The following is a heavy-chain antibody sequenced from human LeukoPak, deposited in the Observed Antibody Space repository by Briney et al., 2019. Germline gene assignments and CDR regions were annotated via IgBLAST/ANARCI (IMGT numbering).Heavy chain of an antibody. CDR3: ARDPTPYYYDSSGYGY. Sequence: GGSLRLSCAASGFTFSSYSMIWVRQAPGKGLEWVSYIGSISSAIYNADSVEGRFTISRDNAKNSLYLQMNSLRAEDTAVYYCARDPTPYYYDSSGYGYWGQGTLVTVSS. V-gene: IGHV3-48*04. D-gene: IGHD3-22*01. CDR1: GFTFSSYS. CDR2: IGSISSAI. J-gene: IGHJ4*02.